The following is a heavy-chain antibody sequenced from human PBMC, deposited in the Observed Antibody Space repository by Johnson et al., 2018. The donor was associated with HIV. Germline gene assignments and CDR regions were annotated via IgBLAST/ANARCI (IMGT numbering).Heavy chain of an antibody. CDR3: ARKGLVWFGWAFDI. CDR1: GFTFSRFA. J-gene: IGHJ3*02. Sequence: VQLVESGGGVVQPGRSLRLSCVASGFTFSRFAMHWVRQAPGKGLEWVANIKQDGNEEYYVDSVKGRFTISRDNAKNSLYLQLNSLRAEDTAVYYCARKGLVWFGWAFDIWGQGTMVTVSS. CDR2: IKQDGNEE. V-gene: IGHV3-7*01. D-gene: IGHD3-10*01.